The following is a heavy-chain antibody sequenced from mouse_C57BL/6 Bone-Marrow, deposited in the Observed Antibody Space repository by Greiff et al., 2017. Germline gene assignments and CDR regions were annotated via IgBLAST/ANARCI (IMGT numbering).Heavy chain of an antibody. V-gene: IGHV1-54*01. CDR2: INPGSGGT. J-gene: IGHJ1*03. D-gene: IGHD2-13*01. CDR3: DRKGVGDCGG. CDR1: GYAFTNYL. Sequence: QVQLKESGAELVRPGTSVKVSCKASGYAFTNYLIEWVKQRPGQGLEWIGVINPGSGGTNYNEKFKGKATLTEDKSSSTAYMQLSSLTSEDSAVYCCDRKGVGDCGGRGKGLTVT.